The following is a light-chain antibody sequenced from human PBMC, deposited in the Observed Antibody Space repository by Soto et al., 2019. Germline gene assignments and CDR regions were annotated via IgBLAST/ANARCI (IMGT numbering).Light chain of an antibody. Sequence: QSALTQPASVSGSPGQSIAISCTGTSSDVGGYNYVSWYQQLPGKAPKLLISEVSNRPSGVSHRFSGSKSGNTASLTISGLQAEDEADYYCSSYRTGGPFVFGTGTKVTDL. V-gene: IGLV2-14*01. CDR3: SSYRTGGPFV. J-gene: IGLJ1*01. CDR2: EVS. CDR1: SSDVGGYNY.